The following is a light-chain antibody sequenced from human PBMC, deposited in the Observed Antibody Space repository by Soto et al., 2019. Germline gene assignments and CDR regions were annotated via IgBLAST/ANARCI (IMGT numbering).Light chain of an antibody. Sequence: QSVLTQPASVSGSPGQSITISCTGTSSDVGGSNYVSWYQQHPDKAPKLMIYEVSNRPSGVSDRFSGSKSGNTASLTISGLQSEDEGDYYCSSYTSSSTLLFGGGTKLTVL. CDR3: SSYTSSSTLL. V-gene: IGLV2-14*01. CDR2: EVS. CDR1: SSDVGGSNY. J-gene: IGLJ2*01.